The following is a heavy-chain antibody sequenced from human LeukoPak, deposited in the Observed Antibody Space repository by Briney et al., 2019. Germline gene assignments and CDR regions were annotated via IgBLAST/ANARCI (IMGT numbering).Heavy chain of an antibody. J-gene: IGHJ5*01. Sequence: GGSLRLSCVASGFSFSTNWMSWFRQAPGKGLEWVAHIKPDGSETYYVDSVKGRFTISRDNAKNSVYLQMNSLTAEDSAVYYCATAVSVAGDSWGQGTLVTVSS. CDR1: GFSFSTNW. CDR2: IKPDGSET. V-gene: IGHV3-7*01. D-gene: IGHD6-19*01. CDR3: ATAVSVAGDS.